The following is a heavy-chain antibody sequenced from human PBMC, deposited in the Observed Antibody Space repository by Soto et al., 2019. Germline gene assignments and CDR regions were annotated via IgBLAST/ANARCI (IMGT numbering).Heavy chain of an antibody. J-gene: IGHJ5*02. Sequence: CLRLSCAPSVFTFSTYWITWVRHAPGKGLEWVGSIKLDGSERYYVDSVKGRFTISRDNARNSLYLQMNSLRAEDTAVYYCARRSVIYNWFDPWGQGTLVTVSS. V-gene: IGHV3-7*01. CDR3: ARRSVIYNWFDP. CDR1: VFTFSTYW. CDR2: IKLDGSER. D-gene: IGHD3-16*02.